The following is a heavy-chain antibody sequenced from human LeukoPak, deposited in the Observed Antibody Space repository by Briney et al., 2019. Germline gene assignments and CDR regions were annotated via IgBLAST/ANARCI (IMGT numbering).Heavy chain of an antibody. J-gene: IGHJ4*02. V-gene: IGHV3-48*01. CDR1: GFTFSSYS. Sequence: GSLRLSCAASGFTFSSYSMNWVRQAPGKGLEWVSYISSSSSTIYYADSVKGRFTIPRDNAKNSLYLQMNSLRAEDTAVYYCARTWGAFDYWGQGTLVTVSS. CDR3: ARTWGAFDY. CDR2: ISSSSSTI. D-gene: IGHD3-16*01.